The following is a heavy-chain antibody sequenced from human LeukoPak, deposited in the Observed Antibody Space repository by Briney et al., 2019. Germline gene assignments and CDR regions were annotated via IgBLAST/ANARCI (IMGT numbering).Heavy chain of an antibody. Sequence: SVKVSCKASGGTFSSYAISWVRQAPGQGLEWMGGIIPIFGTANYAQKFQGRVTITTDESTSTAYMELSSLRSEDTAVYYCARDGGYDSSGSNYYYYMDVWGKGTTATVSS. CDR2: IIPIFGTA. V-gene: IGHV1-69*05. CDR3: ARDGGYDSSGSNYYYYMDV. D-gene: IGHD3-22*01. J-gene: IGHJ6*03. CDR1: GGTFSSYA.